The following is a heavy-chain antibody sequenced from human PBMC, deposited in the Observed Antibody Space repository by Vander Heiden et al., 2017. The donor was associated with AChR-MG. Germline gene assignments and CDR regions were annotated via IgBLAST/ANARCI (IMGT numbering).Heavy chain of an antibody. CDR1: GFTFSSYG. Sequence: QVQLVESGGGVVQPGRSLRLSCAASGFTFSSYGMHWVRQAPGKGLEWVAVIWYDGSNKYYADSVKGRFTISRDNSKNTLYLQRNSLRAEDTALYHCARGVRAIGARPLDYYYYKDVWGNGTTVTVSS. V-gene: IGHV3-33*01. J-gene: IGHJ6*03. CDR2: IWYDGSNK. CDR3: ARGVRAIGARPLDYYYYKDV. D-gene: IGHD6-6*01.